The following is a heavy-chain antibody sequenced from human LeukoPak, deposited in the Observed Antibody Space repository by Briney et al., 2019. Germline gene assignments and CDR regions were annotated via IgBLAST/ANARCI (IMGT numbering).Heavy chain of an antibody. CDR1: GFTFSGSA. V-gene: IGHV3-73*01. Sequence: GGSLKLSCAASGFTFSGSAMPWVRQASGKGLEWVGRIRSKANSYATAYAASVKGRFTISRDDSKNTAYLQMNSLKTEDTAVYYCTRPSVYGDPRGAFDPWGQGTLVTVSS. D-gene: IGHD4-17*01. J-gene: IGHJ5*02. CDR2: IRSKANSYAT. CDR3: TRPSVYGDPRGAFDP.